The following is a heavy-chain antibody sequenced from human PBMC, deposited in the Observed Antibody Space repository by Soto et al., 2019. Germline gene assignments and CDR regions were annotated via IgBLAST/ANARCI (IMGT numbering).Heavy chain of an antibody. V-gene: IGHV1-8*01. J-gene: IGHJ5*02. Sequence: QVQLVQSGAEVKKPGASVKVSCKASGYTFTSYDINWVRQATGQGLEYLGWMNPNSGNTGYVQKFQGRVTMTRNTSISTAYMELNSLRSEDTAVYYCARIVKYGDYSRGLDPWGQGTLVTVSS. CDR1: GYTFTSYD. CDR3: ARIVKYGDYSRGLDP. D-gene: IGHD4-17*01. CDR2: MNPNSGNT.